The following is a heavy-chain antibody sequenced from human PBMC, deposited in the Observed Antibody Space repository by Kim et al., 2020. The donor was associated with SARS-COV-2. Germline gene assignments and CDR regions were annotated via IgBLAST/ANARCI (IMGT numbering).Heavy chain of an antibody. CDR2: ISGSGGST. J-gene: IGHJ4*02. D-gene: IGHD6-19*01. V-gene: IGHV3-23*01. CDR1: GFTFSSYA. Sequence: GLSLRLSCAASGFTFSSYAMSWVRQAPGKGLEWVSAISGSGGSTYYADSVKGRFTISRDNSKNTLYLQMNSLRAEDTAVYYCAKDMSSGWYYFDYWGQGTLVTVSS. CDR3: AKDMSSGWYYFDY.